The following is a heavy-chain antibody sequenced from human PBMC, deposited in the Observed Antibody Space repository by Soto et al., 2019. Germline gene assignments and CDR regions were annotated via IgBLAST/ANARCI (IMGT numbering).Heavy chain of an antibody. CDR3: ARGGGSYTTGWYNDY. Sequence: QVQLQESGPGLVKPSETMSLTCTVSGVSISNSYCSWVRQPPGKKLEWIGHIWNSGTTDYNPSLRGRVTNSVDTSKNQVSLRLSSVTATNTAVYYCARGGGSYTTGWYNDYWGQGTLVTVSS. CDR2: IWNSGTT. J-gene: IGHJ4*02. CDR1: GVSISNSY. D-gene: IGHD6-19*01. V-gene: IGHV4-4*09.